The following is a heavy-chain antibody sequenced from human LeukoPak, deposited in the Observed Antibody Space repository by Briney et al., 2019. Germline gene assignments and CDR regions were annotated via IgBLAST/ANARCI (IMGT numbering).Heavy chain of an antibody. D-gene: IGHD3-3*01. CDR2: INWNGGST. CDR3: AREIPRGVDTPDYMDV. V-gene: IGHV3-20*01. Sequence: PGGSLRLSCAASGFTFDDYGMSWVRQAPGKGLEWVSGINWNGGSTGYADSVKGRFTISRDNAKNSLYLQMNSLRAEDTALYHCAREIPRGVDTPDYMDVWGKGTTVTVSS. J-gene: IGHJ6*03. CDR1: GFTFDDYG.